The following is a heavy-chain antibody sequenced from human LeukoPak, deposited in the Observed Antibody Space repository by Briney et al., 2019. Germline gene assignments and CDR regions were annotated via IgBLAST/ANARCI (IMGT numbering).Heavy chain of an antibody. D-gene: IGHD2-2*01. CDR2: ISSSSSYI. V-gene: IGHV3-21*01. J-gene: IGHJ4*02. Sequence: GGSLRLSCAASGFTLSSYSMNWVRQAPGKGLEWVSSISSSSSYIYYADSVKGRFTISRDNAKNSLYLQMNSLRAEDTAVYYCARRYCSSTSCKFDYWGQGTLVTVSS. CDR1: GFTLSSYS. CDR3: ARRYCSSTSCKFDY.